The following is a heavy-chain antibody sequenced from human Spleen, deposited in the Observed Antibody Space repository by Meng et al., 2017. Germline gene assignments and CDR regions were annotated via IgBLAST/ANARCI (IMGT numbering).Heavy chain of an antibody. J-gene: IGHJ5*02. Sequence: QVQLQESGPGLVKPSGTLSRTCAVSGGSISSSNWWSWVRQPPGKGLEWIGEIYHSGSTNYNPSLKSRVTISVDKSKNQFSLKLSSVTAADTAVYYCARDPKPFCSSSSCYHWFVPWGQGTLVTVSS. CDR3: ARDPKPFCSSSSCYHWFVP. CDR2: IYHSGST. CDR1: GGSISSSNW. V-gene: IGHV4-4*02. D-gene: IGHD2-2*01.